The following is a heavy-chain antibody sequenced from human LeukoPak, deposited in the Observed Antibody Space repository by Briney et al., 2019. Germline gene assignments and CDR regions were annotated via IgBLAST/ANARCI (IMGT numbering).Heavy chain of an antibody. CDR1: GYTFTSYA. D-gene: IGHD6-13*01. V-gene: IGHV1-3*01. CDR2: INAGNGNT. J-gene: IGHJ4*02. CDR3: ARVGFSIAAAGMLPFDY. Sequence: VASVKVSCKASGYTFTSYAMHWVRQAPGQRLEWMGWINAGNGNTKYSQKFQGRVTITRDTSASTAYMELSSLRSEDTAVYYCARVGFSIAAAGMLPFDYWGQGTLVTVSS.